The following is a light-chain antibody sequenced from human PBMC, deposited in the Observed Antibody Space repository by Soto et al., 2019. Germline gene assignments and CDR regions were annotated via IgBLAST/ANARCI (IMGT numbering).Light chain of an antibody. CDR2: WAS. CDR1: QSVLYSSNNKNY. V-gene: IGKV4-1*01. Sequence: DIVMTQSPDSPAVSLGERATINCKSSQSVLYSSNNKNYLAWYQQKPGQPPKLLIYWASTRESGVPDRFSGSGSGTDFTLTISSLQAEDVAVYYCQQYNFTPRTFGQGTKVDIK. J-gene: IGKJ1*01. CDR3: QQYNFTPRT.